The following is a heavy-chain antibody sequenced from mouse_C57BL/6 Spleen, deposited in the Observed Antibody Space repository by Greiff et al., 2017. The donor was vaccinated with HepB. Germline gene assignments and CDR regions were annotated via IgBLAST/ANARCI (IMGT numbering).Heavy chain of an antibody. V-gene: IGHV1-72*01. D-gene: IGHD4-1*01. CDR3: ARWSRLTGPTEYYFDY. CDR1: GYTFTSYW. Sequence: QVQLKQPGAELVKPGASVKLSCKASGYTFTSYWMHWVKQRPGRGLEWIGRIDPNSGGTKYNEKFKSKATLTVDKPSSTAYMQLSSLTSEDSAVYYCARWSRLTGPTEYYFDYWGQGTTLTVSS. CDR2: IDPNSGGT. J-gene: IGHJ2*01.